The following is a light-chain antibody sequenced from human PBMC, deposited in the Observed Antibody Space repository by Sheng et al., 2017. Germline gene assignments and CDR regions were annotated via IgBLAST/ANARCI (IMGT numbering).Light chain of an antibody. CDR3: QQSYSTPRT. V-gene: IGKV1-39*01. CDR1: QSISSY. CDR2: AAS. Sequence: DIQMTQSPSSLSASVGDRVTITCRASQSISSYLNWYQQKPGKAPKLLIYAASSLQSGVPSRFSGSGSGTDFTLTISSLQPEDFVTYYCQQSYSTPRTFGPRDQGGNQT. J-gene: IGKJ1*01.